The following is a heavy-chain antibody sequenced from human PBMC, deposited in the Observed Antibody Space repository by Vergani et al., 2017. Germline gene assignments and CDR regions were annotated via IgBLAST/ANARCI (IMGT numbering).Heavy chain of an antibody. D-gene: IGHD6-13*01. V-gene: IGHV3-11*01. CDR2: ISSSGRTI. J-gene: IGHJ6*03. CDR3: AREGYSSSWYDRYYYYYYYMDV. CDR1: GFSFSDYY. Sequence: QVQLVESGGGLVKPGGSLRLSCAASGFSFSDYYMSWIRQAPGKGLEWVSYISSSGRTIYYADSVKGRFTISRDNAKNSLYLQMNSLRAEDTAVYYCAREGYSSSWYDRYYYYYYYMDVWGKGTTVTVSS.